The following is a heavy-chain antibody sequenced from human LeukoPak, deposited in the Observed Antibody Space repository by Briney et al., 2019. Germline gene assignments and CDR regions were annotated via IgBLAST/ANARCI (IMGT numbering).Heavy chain of an antibody. V-gene: IGHV4-59*06. CDR1: GGSISSYY. Sequence: SETLSLTCTVSGGSISSYYWSWVRQPPGRGLEWIGYIYYSGSTYYNPSLQSRVTISIDTSKNQFSLNLSSVTAADTAVYYCARVGAISTGFYKDAIDVWGQGTTVTASS. J-gene: IGHJ6*02. CDR3: ARVGAISTGFYKDAIDV. D-gene: IGHD3-9*01. CDR2: IYYSGST.